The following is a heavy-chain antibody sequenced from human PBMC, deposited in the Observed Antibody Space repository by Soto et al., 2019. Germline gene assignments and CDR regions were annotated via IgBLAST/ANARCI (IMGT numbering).Heavy chain of an antibody. J-gene: IGHJ4*02. D-gene: IGHD4-17*01. CDR3: ARRDYGDYEGDY. CDR2: ISSSSSYI. V-gene: IGHV3-21*01. Sequence: GGSLRLSCAASGFTFSSYSMNWVRQAPGKGLEWVSSISSSSSYIYYADSVKGRFTISRDNAKNSLYLQMNSLRAEDTAVYYCARRDYGDYEGDYWGQGTLVTVSS. CDR1: GFTFSSYS.